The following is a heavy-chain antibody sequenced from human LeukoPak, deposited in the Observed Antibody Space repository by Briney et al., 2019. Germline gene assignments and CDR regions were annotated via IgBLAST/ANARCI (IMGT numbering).Heavy chain of an antibody. CDR1: GGSFSGYC. CDR2: INHSGST. J-gene: IGHJ4*02. D-gene: IGHD4-23*01. CDR3: ARVSRGNSVGGDY. Sequence: PSETLSLTCAVYGGSFSGYCWSWIRQPPGKGLEWIGEINHSGSTNYNPSLKSRVTISVDTSKNQFSLKLSSVTAADTAMYYCARVSRGNSVGGDYWGQGTLVTVSS. V-gene: IGHV4-34*01.